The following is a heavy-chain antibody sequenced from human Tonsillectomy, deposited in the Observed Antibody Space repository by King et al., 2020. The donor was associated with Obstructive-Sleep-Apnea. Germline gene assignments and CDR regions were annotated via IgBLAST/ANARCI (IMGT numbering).Heavy chain of an antibody. J-gene: IGHJ6*02. CDR1: GFTFSSYW. V-gene: IGHV3-74*01. CDR3: ARDQPDYDFWSGYYTNYYYYGMDV. Sequence: VQLVESGGGLVQPGGSLRLSCAASGFTFSSYWMHWVRQAPGKGLVWVSRINSDGSSTSYADSVKGRFTISRANAKNTLYLQMNSLRAEDTAVYYCARDQPDYDFWSGYYTNYYYYGMDVWGQGTTVTVSS. CDR2: INSDGSST. D-gene: IGHD3-3*01.